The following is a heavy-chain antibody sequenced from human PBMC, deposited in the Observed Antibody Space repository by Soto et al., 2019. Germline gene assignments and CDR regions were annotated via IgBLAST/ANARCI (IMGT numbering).Heavy chain of an antibody. Sequence: SQTLSLTCAISGDSVSSNSAAWNWIRQSPSRGLEWLGRTYYRSKWYNDYAVSVKSRITINPDTSKNQFSLQLNSVTPEDTAVYYCARDRDRTYAFWSGYGFDPWGQGTLVTVSS. CDR2: TYYRSKWYN. CDR1: GDSVSSNSAA. CDR3: ARDRDRTYAFWSGYGFDP. V-gene: IGHV6-1*01. J-gene: IGHJ5*02. D-gene: IGHD3-3*01.